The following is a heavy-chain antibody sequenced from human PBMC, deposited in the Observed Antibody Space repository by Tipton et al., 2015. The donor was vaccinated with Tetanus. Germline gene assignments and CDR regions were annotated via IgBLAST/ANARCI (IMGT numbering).Heavy chain of an antibody. D-gene: IGHD2-15*01. CDR1: GFIFSSYG. J-gene: IGHJ4*02. CDR2: SWYDSTDK. CDR3: AREAVCRGPTSLSTAFDI. Sequence: SLRLSCAASGFIFSSYGIHWVRQAPGKGLEWVAVSWYDSTDKYYADSVKGRFTISRDTSKITPYLQMNSFRAEDTVLYCCAREAVCRGPTSLSTAFDIWGLETRVAVCS. V-gene: IGHV3-33*01.